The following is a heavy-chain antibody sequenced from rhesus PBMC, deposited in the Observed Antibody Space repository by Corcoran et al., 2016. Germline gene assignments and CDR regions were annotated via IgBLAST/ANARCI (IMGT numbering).Heavy chain of an antibody. CDR2: IYGSGGGT. CDR3: ARVYWQLVDY. Sequence: QVQLQESGPGLVKPSETLSLTCAVSGGSISDDYYWSWIRQPPGKGLEWIGYIYGSGGGTNYNPSLKNRGTISIDTSKNQFSLKLSSVTAADTAVYYCARVYWQLVDYWGQGVLVTVSS. J-gene: IGHJ4*01. V-gene: IGHV4-106*01. D-gene: IGHD6-13*01. CDR1: GGSISDDYY.